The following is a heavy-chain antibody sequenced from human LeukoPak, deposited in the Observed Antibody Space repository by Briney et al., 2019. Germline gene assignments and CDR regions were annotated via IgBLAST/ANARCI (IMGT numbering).Heavy chain of an antibody. CDR1: GGSISSGDYY. CDR2: IYYSGST. J-gene: IGHJ3*02. CDR3: ARGYYYDSSGYSLNPYTSYAFDI. Sequence: SETLSLTCTVSGGSISSGDYYWSWIRQPPGKGLEWIGYIYYSGSTYYNPSLKSRVTISVDRSKNQFSLKLSSVTAADTAVYYCARGYYYDSSGYSLNPYTSYAFDIWGQGTMVTASS. D-gene: IGHD3-22*01. V-gene: IGHV4-30-4*01.